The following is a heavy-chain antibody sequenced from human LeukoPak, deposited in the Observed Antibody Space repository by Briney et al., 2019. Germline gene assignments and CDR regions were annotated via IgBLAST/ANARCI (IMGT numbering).Heavy chain of an antibody. CDR2: ISSSTSYI. V-gene: IGHV3-21*01. CDR1: GFTFGSYS. J-gene: IGHJ3*02. Sequence: PGGSLRLSCAASGFTFGSYSMNWVRQAPGKGLEWVSFISSSTSYISYADSVKGRFTISRDNAKSSLWLQMNSLRAEDTAAYYCARATNGRFDIWGQGTMVTVSS. CDR3: ARATNGRFDI. D-gene: IGHD2-8*01.